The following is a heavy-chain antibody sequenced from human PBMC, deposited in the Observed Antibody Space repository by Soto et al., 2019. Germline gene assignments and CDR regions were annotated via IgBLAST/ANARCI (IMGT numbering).Heavy chain of an antibody. J-gene: IGHJ4*02. D-gene: IGHD2-21*01. V-gene: IGHV4-4*02. CDR2: IYHSGST. CDR3: AIFLESDTGDLGDY. CDR1: SGSISSSNW. Sequence: QVQLQESGPGLVKPSGTLSLTCAVSSGSISSSNWWSWFRQPPGKGLEWIGHIYHSGSTNYNPSHKSRVHISVDKSRDQFSLKLSSVTAAATAVYYCAIFLESDTGDLGDYWGQGTLVTVSS.